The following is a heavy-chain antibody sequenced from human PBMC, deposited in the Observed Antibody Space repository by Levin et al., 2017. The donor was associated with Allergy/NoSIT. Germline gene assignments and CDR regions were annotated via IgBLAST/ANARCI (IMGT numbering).Heavy chain of an antibody. V-gene: IGHV1-2*02. CDR3: ASERIEVAANDAFDI. Sequence: ASVKVSCKASGYTFTDYYLHWVRQAPGQGLEWMGWINPNSGGTKYGQKFQGRLTMTRDTSISTAYMELSSLKSDDTAVYYCASERIEVAANDAFDIWGQGTMVTVSS. CDR2: INPNSGGT. CDR1: GYTFTDYY. J-gene: IGHJ3*02. D-gene: IGHD2-15*01.